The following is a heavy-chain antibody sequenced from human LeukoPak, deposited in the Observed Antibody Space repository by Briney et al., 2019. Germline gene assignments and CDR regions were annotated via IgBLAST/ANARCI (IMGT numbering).Heavy chain of an antibody. CDR2: IRNKARSYTT. D-gene: IGHD1-26*01. CDR3: TRAGGNYSFEY. J-gene: IGHJ4*02. CDR1: GFTFGSYS. Sequence: AGGSLRLSCAASGFTFGSYSMNWVRQAPGKGLEWVGRIRNKARSYTTEYAASVKGRFTISRDDSKISLDLQMNSLKTEDTAVYYCTRAGGNYSFEYWGQGTLVTVSP. V-gene: IGHV3-72*01.